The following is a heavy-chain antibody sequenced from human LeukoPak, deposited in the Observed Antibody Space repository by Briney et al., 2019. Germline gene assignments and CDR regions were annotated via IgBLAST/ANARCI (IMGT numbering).Heavy chain of an antibody. CDR2: INTNTGNP. CDR3: ASMYYYGSGSYWVFDP. Sequence: ASVKVSCKASGYIFTNYGITWVRQAPGQGLEWMGWINTNTGNPTYAQGFTGRFVFSLDTSVSTAYLQISSLKAEDTAVYYCASMYYYGSGSYWVFDPWGQGTLVTVSS. CDR1: GYIFTNYG. D-gene: IGHD3-10*01. V-gene: IGHV7-4-1*02. J-gene: IGHJ5*02.